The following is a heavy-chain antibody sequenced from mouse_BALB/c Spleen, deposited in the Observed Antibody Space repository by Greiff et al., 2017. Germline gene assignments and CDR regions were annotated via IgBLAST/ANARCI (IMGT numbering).Heavy chain of an antibody. J-gene: IGHJ4*01. CDR2: IWAGGST. Sequence: VQRVESGPGLVAPSQSLSITCTVSGFSLTSYGVHWVRQPPGKGLEWLGVIWAGGSTNYNSALMSRLSISKDNSKSQVFLKMNSLQTDDTAMYYCARDCYDYDVGAMDYWGQGTSVTVSS. CDR3: ARDCYDYDVGAMDY. CDR1: GFSLTSYG. V-gene: IGHV2-9*02. D-gene: IGHD2-4*01.